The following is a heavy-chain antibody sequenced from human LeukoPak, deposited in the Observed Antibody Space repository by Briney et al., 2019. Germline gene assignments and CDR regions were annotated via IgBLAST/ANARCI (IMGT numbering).Heavy chain of an antibody. D-gene: IGHD3-22*01. CDR3: ALGYYYDSSIPRDEKYYFDY. CDR2: MNPNSGNT. Sequence: GASVKVSCKASGYTFTSYDINWVRQATGQGLEWMGWMNPNSGNTGYAQKFQGRVTITRNTSISTAYMELSSLRSEDTAVYYCALGYYYDSSIPRDEKYYFDYWGQGTLVTVSS. V-gene: IGHV1-8*03. J-gene: IGHJ4*02. CDR1: GYTFTSYD.